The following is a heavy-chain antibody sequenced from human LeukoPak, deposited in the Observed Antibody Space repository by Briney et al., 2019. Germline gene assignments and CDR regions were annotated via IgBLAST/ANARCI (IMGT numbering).Heavy chain of an antibody. Sequence: GGSLRLSCAASGFTFSDYAMHWVRQAPGKGLEWVAFVRYDGGSKYYADSVKGRFTISRDNSKNTLYLQMNSLRAEDTAVYYCAKDVGVVIAYNWFDPWGQGTLVTVSS. CDR3: AKDVGVVIAYNWFDP. D-gene: IGHD2-21*01. CDR1: GFTFSDYA. V-gene: IGHV3-30*02. J-gene: IGHJ5*02. CDR2: VRYDGGSK.